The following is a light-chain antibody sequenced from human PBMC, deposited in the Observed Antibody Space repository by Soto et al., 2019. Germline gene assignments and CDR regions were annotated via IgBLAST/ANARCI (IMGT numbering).Light chain of an antibody. Sequence: DIQMTQSPSTLSASVGDRVTITCRASQSIARWVAWYQQKPGKAPKLLIYDASSLESGVPSRFSGSGSGTEFSLTIISLQLDDFASYYCQQYNSYWTFGQGPKVQIK. J-gene: IGKJ1*01. CDR1: QSIARW. CDR3: QQYNSYWT. CDR2: DAS. V-gene: IGKV1-5*01.